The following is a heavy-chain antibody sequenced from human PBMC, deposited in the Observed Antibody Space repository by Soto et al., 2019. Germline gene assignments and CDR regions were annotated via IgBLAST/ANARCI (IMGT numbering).Heavy chain of an antibody. CDR1: GFTFDDYA. Sequence: EVQLVESGGGLVQPGRSLRLSCAASGFTFDDYAMHWVRQAPGKGLEWVSGISWNSGSIGYADSVKGRFTISRDNAKKSLFLQRKRLRAEDTALHDWAKGGRLLTEGGEYWGQGTLVTVSS. CDR2: ISWNSGSI. CDR3: AKGGRLLTEGGEY. D-gene: IGHD2-15*01. J-gene: IGHJ4*02. V-gene: IGHV3-9*01.